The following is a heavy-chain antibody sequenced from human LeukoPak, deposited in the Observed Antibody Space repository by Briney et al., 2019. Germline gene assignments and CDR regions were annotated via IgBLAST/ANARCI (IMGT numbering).Heavy chain of an antibody. J-gene: IGHJ6*03. CDR2: VSTTGGST. Sequence: GGSLRLSCGASSFTFSSYVMSWVRQAPGKGLEWVSTVSTTGGSTYYADSVKGRFTISRDNSKDTLYLQMNSLRAEDTAVYYCAKCSGWFVRGKDYYYYYMDVWGKGTTVTVSS. CDR1: SFTFSSYV. D-gene: IGHD6-19*01. CDR3: AKCSGWFVRGKDYYYYYMDV. V-gene: IGHV3-23*01.